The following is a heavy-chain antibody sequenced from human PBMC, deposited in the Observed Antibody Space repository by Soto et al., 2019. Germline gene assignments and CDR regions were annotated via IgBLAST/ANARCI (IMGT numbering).Heavy chain of an antibody. CDR2: ISSSGSTI. V-gene: IGHV3-11*01. CDR1: GFTFSDYY. J-gene: IGHJ4*02. Sequence: PGGSLRLSCAASGFTFSDYYMSWIRQAPGKGLEWVSYISSSGSTIYYADSVKGRFTISRDNAKNSLYLQMNSLRAEDTAVYYCARVYITMVREVYFDYWGQGTLVTVSS. CDR3: ARVYITMVREVYFDY. D-gene: IGHD3-10*01.